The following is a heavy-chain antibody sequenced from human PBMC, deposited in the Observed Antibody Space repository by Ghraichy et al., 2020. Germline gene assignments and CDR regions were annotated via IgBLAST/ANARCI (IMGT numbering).Heavy chain of an antibody. CDR2: IYTSGST. V-gene: IGHV4-4*09. CDR3: ARHRGYYYYGMDV. J-gene: IGHJ6*02. Sequence: SETLSLTCTVSGGSISSYYWSWIRQPPGKGLEWIGYIYTSGSTNYNPSLKSRVTISVDTSKNQFSLKLSSVTAADTAVYYCARHRGYYYYGMDVWGQGTTVTVSS. CDR1: GGSISSYY. D-gene: IGHD3-16*01.